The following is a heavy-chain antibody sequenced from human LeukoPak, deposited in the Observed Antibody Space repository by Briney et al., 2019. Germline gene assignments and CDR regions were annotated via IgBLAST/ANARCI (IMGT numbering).Heavy chain of an antibody. CDR1: GFIFSNYA. Sequence: GGSLRLSCAGSGFIFSNYAMSWVRQAPGKGLEWVSGIKGNGFDTYYADSVKGRFTVSKDNSKNTLSLQMNSLSAEDTAVYYCAKDTGPLMITFGGVVISYFDYWGQGALVTVSS. V-gene: IGHV3-23*01. CDR3: AKDTGPLMITFGGVVISYFDY. CDR2: IKGNGFDT. D-gene: IGHD3-16*01. J-gene: IGHJ4*02.